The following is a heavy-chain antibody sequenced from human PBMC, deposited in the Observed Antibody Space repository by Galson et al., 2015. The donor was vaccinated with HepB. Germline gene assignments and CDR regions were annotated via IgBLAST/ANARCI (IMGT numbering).Heavy chain of an antibody. CDR1: GFTFSSYA. D-gene: IGHD2-2*01. J-gene: IGHJ6*02. CDR3: AREVETDCSSTSCYSTSYGMDV. V-gene: IGHV3-30*04. CDR2: ISYDGSNK. Sequence: SLRLSCAASGFTFSSYAMHWVRQAPGKGLEWVAVISYDGSNKYYADSVKGRFTISRDNSKNTLYLQMNSLRAEDTAVYYCAREVETDCSSTSCYSTSYGMDVWGQGTTVTVSS.